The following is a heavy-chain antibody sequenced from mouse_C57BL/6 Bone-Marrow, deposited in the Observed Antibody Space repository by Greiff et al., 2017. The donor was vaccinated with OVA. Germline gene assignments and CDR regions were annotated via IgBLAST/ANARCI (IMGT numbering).Heavy chain of an antibody. J-gene: IGHJ2*01. CDR1: GYTFTSYW. V-gene: IGHV1-64*01. CDR3: ARGAYGRRTGDY. Sequence: QVQLKQPGAELVKPGASVKLSCKASGYTFTSYWMHWVKQRPGQGLEWIGMIHPNSGSTNYNEKFKSKATLTVDKSSSTAYMQLSSLTSEDSAVYYCARGAYGRRTGDYWGQGTTLTVSS. CDR2: IHPNSGST. D-gene: IGHD1-1*01.